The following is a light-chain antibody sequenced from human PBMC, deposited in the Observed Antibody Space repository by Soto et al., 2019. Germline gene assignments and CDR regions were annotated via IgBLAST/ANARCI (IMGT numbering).Light chain of an antibody. CDR3: QHYGGMWT. V-gene: IGKV1-5*01. J-gene: IGKJ1*01. CDR1: QSITNR. CDR2: DAS. Sequence: DIQMTQSPSTLSASVGDRVTITCRASQSITNRLAWYQQKPGKAPKVLIYDASNLEYGVPSRFSGSGFGTEFSLTISSLQPDDFATYYCQHYGGMWTCGQGTKVEMK.